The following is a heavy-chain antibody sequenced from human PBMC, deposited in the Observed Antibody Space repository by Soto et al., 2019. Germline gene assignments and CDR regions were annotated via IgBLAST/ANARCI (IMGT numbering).Heavy chain of an antibody. D-gene: IGHD2-8*01. CDR1: GFTFSSYA. J-gene: IGHJ4*02. CDR2: ISSNGGST. V-gene: IGHV3-64*01. CDR3: ARAPPYCTNGVCLDY. Sequence: TGGSLRLSCAASGFTFSSYAMHWVRQAPGKGLEYVSAISSNGGSTYYANSVKGRFTISRDNSKNTLYLQMGSLRAEDMAVYYCARAPPYCTNGVCLDYWGQGTLVTVSS.